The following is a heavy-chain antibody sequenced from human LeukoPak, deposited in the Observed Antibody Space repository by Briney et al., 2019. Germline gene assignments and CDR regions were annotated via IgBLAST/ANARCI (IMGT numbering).Heavy chain of an antibody. J-gene: IGHJ4*02. D-gene: IGHD6-13*01. CDR1: GYSFTGYY. V-gene: IGHV1-2*02. Sequence: GASVKVSCKASGYSFTGYYMHWVRQAPGQGLEWMGWINPNSGGTNYAQKFQGRVTMTRGTSISTAYMELSRLRSDDTTGYYCAREGIAAAGTDSWGQGTLVTVSS. CDR3: AREGIAAAGTDS. CDR2: INPNSGGT.